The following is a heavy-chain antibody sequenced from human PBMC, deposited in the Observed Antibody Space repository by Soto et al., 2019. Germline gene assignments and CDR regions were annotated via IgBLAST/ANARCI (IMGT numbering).Heavy chain of an antibody. CDR3: TRDAIAAAATDD. D-gene: IGHD6-13*01. CDR1: GGPFSSYT. V-gene: IGHV1-69*12. CDR2: IIPIFGTT. J-gene: IGHJ4*02. Sequence: VHLVQSGAEVRKPGSSVKVSCKASGGPFSSYTLSWVRQAPGQGLEWMGGIIPIFGTTNYVEKFQGRVTFTADESTSTAYMELSSLRYEDTASYYCTRDAIAAAATDDWGQGTLVTVSS.